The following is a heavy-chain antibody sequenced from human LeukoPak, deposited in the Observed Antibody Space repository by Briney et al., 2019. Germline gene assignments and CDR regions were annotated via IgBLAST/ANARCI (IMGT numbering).Heavy chain of an antibody. CDR2: ISYSGTT. CDR1: GGSISSYY. Sequence: TSETLSLTCTVSGGSISSYYWNWIRQSPGKGLEWIGYISYSGTTNYTPSLKSRLTISVDTSKNQFSLKLSSVSAADTALYYCARDSGDYSGAFDIWGQGTMVTVSS. J-gene: IGHJ3*02. CDR3: ARDSGDYSGAFDI. D-gene: IGHD4-17*01. V-gene: IGHV4-59*01.